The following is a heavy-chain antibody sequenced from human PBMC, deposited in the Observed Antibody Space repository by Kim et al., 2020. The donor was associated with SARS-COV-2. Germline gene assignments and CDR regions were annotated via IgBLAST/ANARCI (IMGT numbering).Heavy chain of an antibody. Sequence: SVKGRFTISRDNSKNTLYLQMNSLRAEDTAVYYCAKDRRLLWFGQGVFDYWGQGTLVTVSS. CDR3: AKDRRLLWFGQGVFDY. J-gene: IGHJ4*02. V-gene: IGHV3-23*01. D-gene: IGHD3-10*01.